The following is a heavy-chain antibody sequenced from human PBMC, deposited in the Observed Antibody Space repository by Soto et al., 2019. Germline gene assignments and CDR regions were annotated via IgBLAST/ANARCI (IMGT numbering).Heavy chain of an antibody. J-gene: IGHJ4*02. Sequence: GGSLRLSCVASGFTFSGYGMSWVRQAPGKGLEWVSGISGSGSSTYYADSVKGRFAISRDQSKNTLYLQINSLRADDTAIYYCAKKWGVGTTTHFYFDYWGLGTLVTVSS. D-gene: IGHD1-26*01. CDR3: AKKWGVGTTTHFYFDY. CDR1: GFTFSGYG. V-gene: IGHV3-23*01. CDR2: ISGSGSST.